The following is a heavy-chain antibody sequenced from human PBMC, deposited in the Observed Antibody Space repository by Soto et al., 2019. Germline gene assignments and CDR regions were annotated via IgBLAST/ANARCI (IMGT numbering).Heavy chain of an antibody. V-gene: IGHV3-21*01. CDR2: ISSSSSYI. CDR1: GFTFSSYS. Sequence: EVQLVESGGGLVKPGGSLRLSCAASGFTFSSYSMNWVRQGPGKGLEWVSSISSSSSYIYYADSVKGRFTISRDIAKNTLCLQMNSLSAWETAVCYCAPKGHYYYYYMDVWGTGTTVTVSS. CDR3: APKGHYYYYYMDV. J-gene: IGHJ6*03.